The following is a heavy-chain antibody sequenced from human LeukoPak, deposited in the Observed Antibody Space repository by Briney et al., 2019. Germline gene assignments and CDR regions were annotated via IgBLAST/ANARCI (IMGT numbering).Heavy chain of an antibody. D-gene: IGHD3-22*01. CDR2: IYSGGST. Sequence: GGSLRLSCAASGFTVSSNYMSWVRQAPGKGLEWVSVIYSGGSTYYADSVKGRFTISRDNSKNTLYMQMNSLRAEDTAVYYCARDYFDTSGYSFDYWGQGTLVTVSS. V-gene: IGHV3-66*01. CDR3: ARDYFDTSGYSFDY. J-gene: IGHJ4*02. CDR1: GFTVSSNY.